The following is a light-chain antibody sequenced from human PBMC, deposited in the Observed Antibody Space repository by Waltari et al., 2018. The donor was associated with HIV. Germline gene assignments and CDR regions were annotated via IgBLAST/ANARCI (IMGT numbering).Light chain of an antibody. J-gene: IGKJ2*01. CDR3: QQLNTYPHT. CDR2: AAS. V-gene: IGKV1-9*01. Sequence: DIQLTQCPSFLSAAVGNRVTTTCRASQGISRYLAWYQQKPGKAPNLLIYAASTLQSGVPSRFSGSGSGTEFTLTINSLQPEDFATYYCQQLNTYPHTFGQGTKVEIK. CDR1: QGISRY.